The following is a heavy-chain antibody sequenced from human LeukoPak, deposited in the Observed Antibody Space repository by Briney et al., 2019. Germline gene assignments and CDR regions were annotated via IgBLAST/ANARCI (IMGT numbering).Heavy chain of an antibody. V-gene: IGHV4-59*02. CDR1: GGSVNGFY. J-gene: IGHJ4*02. D-gene: IGHD5-24*01. CDR2: IRYSGST. Sequence: PSETLSLTCTVSGGSVNGFYWSWIRQPPGKGLEWIGYIRYSGSTNYNPSLKSRVSISVDTSKNQFSLKLSSLTAADTAVYYCARAGGWLHPFDYWGQGTLVTVSS. CDR3: ARAGGWLHPFDY.